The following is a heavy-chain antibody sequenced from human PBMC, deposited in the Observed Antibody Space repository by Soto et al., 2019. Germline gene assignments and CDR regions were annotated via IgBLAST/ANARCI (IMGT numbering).Heavy chain of an antibody. CDR3: ASSVLVTSTMNYFDL. J-gene: IGHJ5*02. V-gene: IGHV5-51*01. CDR1: GYSFSNFW. D-gene: IGHD2-8*02. Sequence: GESLKISCQASGYSFSNFWIAWVRQMPGEGLEWLGIIYPDDSDTRSSPSFLGQVTISADKSIKTTYLQWSSLKASDTAIYFCASSVLVTSTMNYFDLWGQGTLVTVSS. CDR2: IYPDDSDT.